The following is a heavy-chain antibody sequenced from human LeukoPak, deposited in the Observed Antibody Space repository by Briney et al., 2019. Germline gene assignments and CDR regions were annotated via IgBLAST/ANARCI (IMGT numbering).Heavy chain of an antibody. CDR2: ISSSSSTI. Sequence: GGSLRLSCAASGFTFSSYSMNWVRQAPGKGLEWVSYISSSSSTIYYADSVKGRFTISRDNAKNSLYLQMNSLRAEDTAVYYCANRQNGASAYYYYYYGMDVWGQGTTVTVSS. D-gene: IGHD3-10*01. CDR1: GFTFSSYS. V-gene: IGHV3-48*01. J-gene: IGHJ6*02. CDR3: ANRQNGASAYYYYYYGMDV.